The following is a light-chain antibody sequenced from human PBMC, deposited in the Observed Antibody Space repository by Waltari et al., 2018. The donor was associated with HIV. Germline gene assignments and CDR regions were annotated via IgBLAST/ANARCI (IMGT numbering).Light chain of an antibody. Sequence: QSALTQPPSVSGAPGQRVTIPCTGSSSTIGAGYDVHWYQQVPGTAPKLLISGNSNRPSGVPDRFSGSKSGTSASLAVTGLQAEDEADYYCQSYDSSLSGGVFGGGTKLTVL. CDR1: SSTIGAGYD. CDR2: GNS. J-gene: IGLJ3*02. CDR3: QSYDSSLSGGV. V-gene: IGLV1-40*01.